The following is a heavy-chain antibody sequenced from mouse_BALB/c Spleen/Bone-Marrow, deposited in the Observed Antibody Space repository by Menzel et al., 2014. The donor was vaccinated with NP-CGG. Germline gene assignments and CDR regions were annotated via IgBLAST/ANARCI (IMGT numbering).Heavy chain of an antibody. CDR3: AREGGAYAGVDY. CDR2: ISSGSSTF. Sequence: EVKVVESGGGLVQPGGSRKLSCAASGFTFSSFGMHWVRQAPEKGLEWVAYISSGSSTFYYADKVKGRFTISRDNPKNTLFLQMPGRRSEDTAMYYWAREGGAYAGVDYGGRGTTPTVSS. J-gene: IGHJ2*01. V-gene: IGHV5-17*02. CDR1: GFTFSSFG. D-gene: IGHD6-5*01.